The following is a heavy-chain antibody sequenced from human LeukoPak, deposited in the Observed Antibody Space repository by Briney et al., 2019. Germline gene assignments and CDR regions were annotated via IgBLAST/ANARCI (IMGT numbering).Heavy chain of an antibody. Sequence: PGGSLRLSCAASGFTFSSYSMNWVRQAPGKGLEWGSSISSSRSYIYYADSVKGRFTISRDNGNNSLYLQMNSLRAEDTDVYYCARGGSSAYWGQGTLVTVSS. J-gene: IGHJ4*02. CDR1: GFTFSSYS. V-gene: IGHV3-21*04. D-gene: IGHD6-6*01. CDR2: ISSSRSYI. CDR3: ARGGSSAY.